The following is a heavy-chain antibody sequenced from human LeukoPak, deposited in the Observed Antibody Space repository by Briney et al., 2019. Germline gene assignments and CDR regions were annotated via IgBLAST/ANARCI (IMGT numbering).Heavy chain of an antibody. J-gene: IGHJ4*02. Sequence: PGGSLRLSCAASGFTVSSNYMNWVRQAPGKGLEWVAVISADGIDKYYADSVKGRFTISRDNSKNTLYLQMSSLRPEDTAVYYCAKDKGREGDFWGQGNLVTVSS. CDR2: ISADGIDK. CDR3: AKDKGREGDF. CDR1: GFTVSSNY. V-gene: IGHV3-30*18.